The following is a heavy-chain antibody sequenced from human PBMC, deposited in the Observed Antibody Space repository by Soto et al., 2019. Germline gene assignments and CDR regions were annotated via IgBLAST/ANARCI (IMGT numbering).Heavy chain of an antibody. CDR2: IYYSGTT. CDR3: ARRVSDCSGGNCSFHAGGFDI. D-gene: IGHD2-15*01. Sequence: QLYLQESGPGLMRPSGTLSLNCTVSGGAINYRDSYWAWGRQPPGKALEAVGTIYYSGTTYYNPSLRGRLPTSVDSSNNLFSLVLRSVIAADTGFYYCARRVSDCSGGNCSFHAGGFDIWGHGTMVTVSS. V-gene: IGHV4-39*02. J-gene: IGHJ3*02. CDR1: GGAINYRDSY.